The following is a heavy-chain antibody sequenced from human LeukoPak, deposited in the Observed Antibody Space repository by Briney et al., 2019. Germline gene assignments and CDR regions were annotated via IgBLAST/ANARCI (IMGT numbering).Heavy chain of an antibody. D-gene: IGHD6-13*01. CDR1: GGSISSSSYY. Sequence: SETLSLTCTVSGGSISSSSYYWGWIRQPPGKGLEWIGSIYYSGGTYYNPSLKSRVTISVDTSKNQFSLKLSSVTAADTAVYYCAGDPSPAGIAGAAHWGQGTLVTVSS. CDR3: AGDPSPAGIAGAAH. J-gene: IGHJ4*02. V-gene: IGHV4-39*07. CDR2: IYYSGGT.